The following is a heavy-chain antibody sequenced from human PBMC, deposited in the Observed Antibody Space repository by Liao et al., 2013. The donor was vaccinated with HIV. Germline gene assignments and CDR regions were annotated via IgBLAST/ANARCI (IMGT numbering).Heavy chain of an antibody. CDR3: ARGGRRALLGGFPQRY. CDR2: IYHSGT. V-gene: IGHV4-39*07. Sequence: QLQLQESGPGLVKPSETLSLTCTVSGDSISSSSFYWGWIRQSPGKGLEWIASIYHSGTYYNPSLKSRVTMSLDTSKNQFSLKLSSVTAADTAVYYCARGGRRALLGGFPQRYWGQGTLVTVSS. CDR1: GDSISSSSFY. D-gene: IGHD2-15*01. J-gene: IGHJ4*02.